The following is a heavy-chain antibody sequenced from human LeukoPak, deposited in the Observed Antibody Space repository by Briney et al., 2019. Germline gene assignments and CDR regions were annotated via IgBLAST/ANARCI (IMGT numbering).Heavy chain of an antibody. CDR3: AREGTSSGWYPFDY. J-gene: IGHJ4*02. V-gene: IGHV3-53*01. CDR1: GFTVSSNY. CDR2: IYSGGST. D-gene: IGHD6-19*01. Sequence: PGRSLRLSCAASGFTVSSNYMSWVRQAPGKGLEWVSVIYSGGSTYYADSVKSRFTISRDNSKNTLYLQMNSLRAEDTAVYYCAREGTSSGWYPFDYWGQGTLVTVSS.